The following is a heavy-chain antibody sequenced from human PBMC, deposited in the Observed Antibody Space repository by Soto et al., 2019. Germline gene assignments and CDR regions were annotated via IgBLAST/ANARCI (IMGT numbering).Heavy chain of an antibody. J-gene: IGHJ5*02. V-gene: IGHV4-4*02. CDR2: IHHSGNT. CDR1: GDSISSDKW. CDR3: ARSYDSSGYNWFGP. D-gene: IGHD3-22*01. Sequence: SETLSLTCAVSGDSISSDKWWSWVRQPPGKGLEWIGEIHHSGNTNYNPSLKSRVIISVDKSKNQFSLKLSSVTAADTAVYYCARSYDSSGYNWFGPWGQGTLVTVST.